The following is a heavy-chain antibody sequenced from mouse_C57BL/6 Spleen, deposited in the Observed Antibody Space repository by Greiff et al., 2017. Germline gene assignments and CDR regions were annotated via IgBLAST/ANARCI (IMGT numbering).Heavy chain of an antibody. Sequence: VKLMESGPGLVQPSQSLSITCTVSGFSLTSYGVHWVRQSPGKGLEWLGVICRGGSTDYNAAFMSRLSITKDNSKSQVFFKMNSLQADDTAIYYCATITTVVDYYAMDYWGQGTSVTVSS. V-gene: IGHV2-5*01. J-gene: IGHJ4*01. CDR3: ATITTVVDYYAMDY. CDR1: GFSLTSYG. CDR2: ICRGGST. D-gene: IGHD1-1*01.